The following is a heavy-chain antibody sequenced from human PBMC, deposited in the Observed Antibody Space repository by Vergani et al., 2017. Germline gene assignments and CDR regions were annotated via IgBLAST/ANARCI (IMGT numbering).Heavy chain of an antibody. D-gene: IGHD1-14*01. Sequence: EVQLVESGGGLVQPGGSLRLSCAASGFTFSSYWMSWVRQAPGKGLEWVSAISGSGSTIYYADSVKGRFTISRDNAKNSLYLQMNSLRAEDTAVYYCARVRQSLGRTPPDGAFDIWGQGTMVTVSS. V-gene: IGHV3-48*04. J-gene: IGHJ3*02. CDR3: ARVRQSLGRTPPDGAFDI. CDR2: ISGSGSTI. CDR1: GFTFSSYW.